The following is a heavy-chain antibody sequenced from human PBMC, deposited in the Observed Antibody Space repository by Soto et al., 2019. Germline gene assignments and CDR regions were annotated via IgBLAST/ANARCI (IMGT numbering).Heavy chain of an antibody. CDR1: GYTFSTIG. CDR3: ARDLDGSGSYYTNY. J-gene: IGHJ4*02. V-gene: IGHV1-18*01. CDR2: ISPHKDDT. Sequence: GASVKVSCKTSGYTFSTIGISWVRQAPGQWLEWMGWISPHKDDTYYAQRLQGRVTMTTDTSTSTAYMELRSLRSDDTAVYFCARDLDGSGSYYTNYWGQGTLVTVSS. D-gene: IGHD3-10*01.